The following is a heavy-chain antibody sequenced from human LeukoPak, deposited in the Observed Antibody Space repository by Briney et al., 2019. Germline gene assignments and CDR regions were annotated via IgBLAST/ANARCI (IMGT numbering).Heavy chain of an antibody. CDR1: GFTFSSYA. CDR2: IRYDGSNK. J-gene: IGHJ4*02. CDR3: ARDPDGYFDY. V-gene: IGHV3-30*02. Sequence: PGGSLRLSCAASGFTFSSYAMHWVRQAPGKGLEWVSFIRYDGSNKYYADSVKGRFTISRDNSKNTLYLQMNSLRAEDTAVYYCARDPDGYFDYWGQGTLVTVSS.